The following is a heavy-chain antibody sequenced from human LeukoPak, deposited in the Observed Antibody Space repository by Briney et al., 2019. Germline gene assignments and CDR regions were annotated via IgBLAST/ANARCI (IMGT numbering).Heavy chain of an antibody. Sequence: ASVKVSCKASGGTFSSHAISWVRQAPGQGLEWMGGIIPIFGTANYAQKFQGRVTITTDESTSTAYMELSSLRSEDTAVYYCARDNMIVVGKGFDIWGQGTMVTVSS. CDR2: IIPIFGTA. CDR3: ARDNMIVVGKGFDI. D-gene: IGHD3-22*01. J-gene: IGHJ3*02. V-gene: IGHV1-69*05. CDR1: GGTFSSHA.